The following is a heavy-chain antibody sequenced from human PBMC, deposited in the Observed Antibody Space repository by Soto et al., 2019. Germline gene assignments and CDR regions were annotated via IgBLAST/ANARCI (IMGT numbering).Heavy chain of an antibody. CDR3: SSIQGVFGY. V-gene: IGHV3-72*01. CDR2: TKDKAYSYTT. CDR1: GFSLSDLF. J-gene: IGHJ4*02. Sequence: EVQLVESGGDLVQPGGSLRLSCAASGFSLSDLFIDWVRQAPGKGLEWVGRTKDKAYSYTTEYAASMKGRYTISRDESSNSLFLQMSSLKTEDTAVYYCSSIQGVFGYWGQGTLVTVSS. D-gene: IGHD3-10*01.